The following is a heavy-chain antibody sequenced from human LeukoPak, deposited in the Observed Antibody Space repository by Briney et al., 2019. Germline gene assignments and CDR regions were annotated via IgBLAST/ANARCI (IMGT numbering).Heavy chain of an antibody. J-gene: IGHJ6*02. V-gene: IGHV3-21*01. CDR2: ISSSSSYI. CDR1: GFTFSSYS. CDR3: ARDGAREWWSPVDYYYGMDV. D-gene: IGHD2-15*01. Sequence: PGGSLRLSCAASGFTFSSYSMNWVRQAPGKGLVWVSSISSSSSYIYYADSVKGRFTISRDNAKNSLYLQMNSLRAEDTAVYYCARDGAREWWSPVDYYYGMDVWGQGTTVTVSS.